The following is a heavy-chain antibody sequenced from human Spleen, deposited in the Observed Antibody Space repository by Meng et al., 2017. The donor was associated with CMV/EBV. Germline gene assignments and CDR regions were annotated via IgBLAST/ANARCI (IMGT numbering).Heavy chain of an antibody. CDR3: ARDRPYYYDSSGYRNTQVYYYYGMDV. Sequence: GSLRLSCAVFGESFSGYYWNWIRQTPGEGLEWIGEINHSGSVNYKASLKSRVTISLDTSKNQFSLKLTSVTAADTAVYYCARDRPYYYDSSGYRNTQVYYYYGMDVWGQGTTVTVSS. J-gene: IGHJ6*02. V-gene: IGHV4-34*01. CDR1: GESFSGYY. D-gene: IGHD3-22*01. CDR2: INHSGSV.